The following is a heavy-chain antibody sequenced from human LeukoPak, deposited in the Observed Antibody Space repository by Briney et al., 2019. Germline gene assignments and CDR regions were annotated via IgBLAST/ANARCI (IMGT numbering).Heavy chain of an antibody. V-gene: IGHV3-23*01. Sequence: GGSLRLSCAASGFTFSSYAMSWVRQAPGEGLEWVSAISGSGGSTYYADSAKGRFTISRDNSKNTVYLQMNSLRDEDTAVYYCARDLLSLPHKYFDSWGQGTLVTLSS. D-gene: IGHD3-16*01. CDR2: ISGSGGST. CDR1: GFTFSSYA. CDR3: ARDLLSLPHKYFDS. J-gene: IGHJ4*02.